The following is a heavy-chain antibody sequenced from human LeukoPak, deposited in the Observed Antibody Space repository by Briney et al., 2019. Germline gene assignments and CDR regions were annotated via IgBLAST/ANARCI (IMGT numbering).Heavy chain of an antibody. D-gene: IGHD3-10*01. CDR1: GYSFTSYW. V-gene: IGHV5-51*01. CDR3: ARSGGVWFGELSDAFDI. J-gene: IGHJ3*02. Sequence: GESLKISFKGSGYSFTSYWIGWVRQMPGKGLEWMGIIYPGDSDTRYSPSFQGQVTISADKSISTAYLQWSSLKASDTAMYYCARSGGVWFGELSDAFDIWGQGTMVTVSS. CDR2: IYPGDSDT.